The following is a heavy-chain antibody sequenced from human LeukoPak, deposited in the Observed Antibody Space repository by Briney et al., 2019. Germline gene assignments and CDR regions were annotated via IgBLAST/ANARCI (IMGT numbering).Heavy chain of an antibody. Sequence: SETLSLTCTLSGYSMSSGYYWGWIRQPPGKGLQWIGSIFHSANSYYNPSLKSRVTISVDTSKNQFSLKVNSVTAADTAVYYCARVGYNWNLWFDFWGQGTTVTVSS. V-gene: IGHV4-38-2*02. D-gene: IGHD1-7*01. J-gene: IGHJ3*01. CDR2: IFHSANS. CDR1: GYSMSSGYY. CDR3: ARVGYNWNLWFDF.